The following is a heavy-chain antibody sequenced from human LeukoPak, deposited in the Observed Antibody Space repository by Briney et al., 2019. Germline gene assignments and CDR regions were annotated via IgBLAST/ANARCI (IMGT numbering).Heavy chain of an antibody. CDR2: IYYSVST. CDR1: GGSISSYY. J-gene: IGHJ4*02. CDR3: ARARGAEAVDS. D-gene: IGHD6-19*01. V-gene: IGHV4-59*12. Sequence: SETLSLTCTVSGGSISSYYCSWIRQPPGKGLEWIGYIYYSVSTNYNPSLKSRVTISVDTSKNQFSLKLTSVTAADTAAYYCARARGAEAVDSWGQGTLVTVSS.